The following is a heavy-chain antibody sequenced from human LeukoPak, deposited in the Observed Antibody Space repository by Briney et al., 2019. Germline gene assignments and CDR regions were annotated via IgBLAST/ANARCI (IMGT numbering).Heavy chain of an antibody. CDR1: GFTFSSYW. CDR2: IKQDGSEK. CDR3: AGDGTRRRSPSDY. V-gene: IGHV3-7*01. J-gene: IGHJ4*02. Sequence: PGGSLRLSCAASGFTFSSYWMSWVRQAPGKGLEWVANIKQDGSEKWYEDSVKGRFTISRDNAKNSLYLQMNSLRAEDTAVYYCAGDGTRRRSPSDYWGQGTLVIVSS.